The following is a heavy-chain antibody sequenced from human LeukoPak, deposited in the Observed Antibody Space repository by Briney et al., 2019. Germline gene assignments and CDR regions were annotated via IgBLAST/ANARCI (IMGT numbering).Heavy chain of an antibody. CDR1: GFTFSSYG. Sequence: GGSLRLSCAASGFTFSSYGMHWVRQAPGKGLEWVAVISYDGSNKYYADSVKGRFTISRDNSKNTLYLQMNSLRAEDTAVYYCARAGTALDPTYFDYWGQGTLVTVSS. CDR3: ARAGTALDPTYFDY. J-gene: IGHJ4*02. V-gene: IGHV3-30*03. D-gene: IGHD3/OR15-3a*01. CDR2: ISYDGSNK.